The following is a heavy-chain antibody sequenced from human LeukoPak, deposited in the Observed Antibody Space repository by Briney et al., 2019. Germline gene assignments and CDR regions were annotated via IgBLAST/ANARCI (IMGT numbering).Heavy chain of an antibody. CDR1: GGTCSSYA. CDR3: ASADPEKLELYYYDSSGYPYGMDV. Sequence: SVKVSCKTSGGTCSSYAISWVRQAPGQGLEWMGGIIPIFGTANYAQKFQGRVTITADESTSTAYMELSSLRSEDTAVYYCASADPEKLELYYYDSSGYPYGMDVWGQGTTVTVSS. J-gene: IGHJ6*02. D-gene: IGHD3-22*01. V-gene: IGHV1-69*13. CDR2: IIPIFGTA.